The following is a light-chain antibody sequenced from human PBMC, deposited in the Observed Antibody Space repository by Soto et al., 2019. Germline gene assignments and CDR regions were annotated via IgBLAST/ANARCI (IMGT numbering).Light chain of an antibody. J-gene: IGKJ4*01. CDR1: QGISSY. Sequence: AIWMTQSPSSFSASTGDRVTITCRASQGISSYLAWYQQKPGKAPKLLIYAASTLQSGVPSRFSGSGSGTDFTLTISCLQSEDFATYYCKQYYSYPLTFGGGTKVEIK. V-gene: IGKV1-8*01. CDR2: AAS. CDR3: KQYYSYPLT.